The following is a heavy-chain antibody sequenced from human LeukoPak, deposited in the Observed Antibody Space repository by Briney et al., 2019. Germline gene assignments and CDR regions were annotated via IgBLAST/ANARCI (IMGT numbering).Heavy chain of an antibody. CDR1: GGSISSYY. D-gene: IGHD5-18*01. Sequence: SETLSLTCTVSGGSISSYYWSWIRQPPGKGLEWIGSIYYSGSTYYNPSLKSRVTISVDTSKNQFSLKLSSVTAADTAVYYCARFGYSYGFGFDYWGQGTLVTVSS. CDR2: IYYSGST. V-gene: IGHV4-59*12. CDR3: ARFGYSYGFGFDY. J-gene: IGHJ4*02.